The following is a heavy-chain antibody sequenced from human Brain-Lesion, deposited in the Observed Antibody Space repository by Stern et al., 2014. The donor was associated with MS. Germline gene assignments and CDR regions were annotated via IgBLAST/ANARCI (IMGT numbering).Heavy chain of an antibody. J-gene: IGHJ4*02. V-gene: IGHV3-74*02. Sequence: VQLVQSGGGLVQPGGSLRLSCAASGFNFSSYWMHWVRQFPEKGLFWVSQINRDGSYTSYADSVKGRFSISRDNIRNMLYLRMTSLRAEDTAVYYCARGVGDYWGQGARVTVSS. D-gene: IGHD3-16*01. CDR3: ARGVGDY. CDR1: GFNFSSYW. CDR2: INRDGSYT.